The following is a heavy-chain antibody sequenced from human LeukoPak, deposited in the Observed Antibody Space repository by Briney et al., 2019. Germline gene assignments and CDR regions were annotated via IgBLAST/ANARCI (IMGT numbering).Heavy chain of an antibody. V-gene: IGHV1-24*01. CDR1: GYTLTELS. J-gene: IGHJ4*02. Sequence: ASVKVSCKVSGYTLTELSMHWVRQAPGKGLEWMGGFDPEDGETIYAQKFQGRVTMTEDTSTDTAYMELSSLRSEDTAVYYCATGRSTYYYGSGNLDYWGQGTLVTVSS. CDR3: ATGRSTYYYGSGNLDY. CDR2: FDPEDGET. D-gene: IGHD3-10*01.